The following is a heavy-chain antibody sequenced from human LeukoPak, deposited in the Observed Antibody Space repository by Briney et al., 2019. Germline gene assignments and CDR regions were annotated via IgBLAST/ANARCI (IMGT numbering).Heavy chain of an antibody. CDR2: ISVNNGNT. CDR3: QRITIFGVVIDFDY. D-gene: IGHD3-3*01. V-gene: IGHV1-18*01. J-gene: IGHJ4*02. Sequence: DSVKVSCKASGYAFSFYGINWVRQAPGQGLEWMGFISVNNGNTHYAEKFQGRVTMATDTSTSTAYLEVRSLRSDDTAVYYRQRITIFGVVIDFDYWGPGTLVTVSS. CDR1: GYAFSFYG.